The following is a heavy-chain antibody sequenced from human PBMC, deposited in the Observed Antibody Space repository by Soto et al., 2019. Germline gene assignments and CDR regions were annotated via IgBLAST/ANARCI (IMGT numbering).Heavy chain of an antibody. CDR1: GGSISSYY. CDR2: IYYSGST. J-gene: IGHJ4*02. CDR3: ARWYSGSYHTKAFDY. V-gene: IGHV4-59*01. Sequence: SETLSLTCTVSGGSISSYYWSWIRQPPGKGLEWIGYIYYSGSTNYNPSLKSRVTISVDTSKNQFSLKLSSVTAADTAVYYCARWYSGSYHTKAFDYWGQGTLVTVSS. D-gene: IGHD1-26*01.